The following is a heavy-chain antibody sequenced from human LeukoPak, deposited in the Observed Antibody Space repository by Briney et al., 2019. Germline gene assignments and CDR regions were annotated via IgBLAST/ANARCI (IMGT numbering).Heavy chain of an antibody. CDR1: GFTFSSYD. Sequence: PGGSLRLSCAASGFTFSSYDMSRVRQAPGKGLEWVSAISGSGGSTYYADSVKGRFTISRDNSKNTLYLQMNNLRAEDTAVYYCAKDTYSGSYFDYWGQGTLVTVSS. J-gene: IGHJ4*02. CDR2: ISGSGGST. D-gene: IGHD1-26*01. CDR3: AKDTYSGSYFDY. V-gene: IGHV3-23*01.